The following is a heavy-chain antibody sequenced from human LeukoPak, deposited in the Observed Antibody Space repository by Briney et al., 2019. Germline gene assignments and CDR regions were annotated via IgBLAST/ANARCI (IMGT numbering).Heavy chain of an antibody. Sequence: ASVKVSCKASGYTFTSYGISWVRQAPGQGLEWMGRINPNSGGTNYAQKFQGRVTMTRDTSISTAYMELSRLRSDDTAVYYCARNLRGYSGYDGDYWGQGTLVTVSS. D-gene: IGHD5-12*01. J-gene: IGHJ4*02. V-gene: IGHV1-2*06. CDR3: ARNLRGYSGYDGDY. CDR2: INPNSGGT. CDR1: GYTFTSYG.